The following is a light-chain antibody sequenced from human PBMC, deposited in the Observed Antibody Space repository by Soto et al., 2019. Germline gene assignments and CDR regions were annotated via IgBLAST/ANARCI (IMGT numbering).Light chain of an antibody. CDR1: SSDVGGYNY. V-gene: IGLV2-14*01. J-gene: IGLJ2*01. CDR3: SSYTTNSIVV. CDR2: EVS. Sequence: QSALTQPASVSGSPGQSITISCTGTSSDVGGYNYVSWYQQHPGKAPKLMIYEVSSRPSGVSNRFSGSKSGNTASLTISGLQAEDEADYYCSSYTTNSIVVFGGGTKVTVL.